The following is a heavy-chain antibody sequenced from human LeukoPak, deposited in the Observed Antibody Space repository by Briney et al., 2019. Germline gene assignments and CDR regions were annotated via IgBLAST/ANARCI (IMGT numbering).Heavy chain of an antibody. J-gene: IGHJ3*02. CDR2: ISGTSSSI. CDR1: GFTFSSYS. CDR3: ASRTTVTDADGFDI. D-gene: IGHD4-17*01. Sequence: PGGSLRLSCAASGFTFSSYSMNWVRQAPGKGLEWVTYISGTSSSIYYADSVKGRFTIPRDNGENSLYLQMNSLRAEDTAVYYCASRTTVTDADGFDIWGQGTMVTVSS. V-gene: IGHV3-48*01.